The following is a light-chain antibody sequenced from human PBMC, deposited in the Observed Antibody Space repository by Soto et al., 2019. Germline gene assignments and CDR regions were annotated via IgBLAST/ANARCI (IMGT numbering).Light chain of an antibody. CDR3: QQHHSLPFT. J-gene: IGKJ2*01. Sequence: DIQMTQSPSSLSAAVGDRVTITCQASQGVSHHLNWYQHKPGRAPHLLIYGASNLNTGVSSRFSGTESGTDFTFTITSLQPEDIATYYCQQHHSLPFTFGQGTKLEIK. CDR1: QGVSHH. V-gene: IGKV1-33*01. CDR2: GAS.